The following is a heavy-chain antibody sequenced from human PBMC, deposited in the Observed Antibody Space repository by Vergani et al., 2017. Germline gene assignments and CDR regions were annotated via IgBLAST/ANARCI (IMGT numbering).Heavy chain of an antibody. V-gene: IGHV3-23*01. CDR1: GFTFRNYA. D-gene: IGHD2-2*01. J-gene: IGHJ6*02. CDR3: AKGVYCSSTSCYEGRGYYYGMGV. CDR2: ISDNGGTT. Sequence: EVQLLESGGGLAQPGGSLRLSCEASGFTFRNYAMTWVRQVPGKGLGWVSIISDNGGTTYYADSVKGRFTISRDNSKDTLYLQMNSLRAEDTAVYYCAKGVYCSSTSCYEGRGYYYGMGVWGQGP.